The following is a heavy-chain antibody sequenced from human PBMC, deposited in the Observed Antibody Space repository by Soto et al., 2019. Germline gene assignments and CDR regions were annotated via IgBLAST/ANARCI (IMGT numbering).Heavy chain of an antibody. Sequence: SETLSLTCTVSCGSFRGYYWGWVRQPPGKGLEWIGEINHSGSSNYHPSLKSRVTISVATSKNQFSLTVNSVTPADTAVYYCARGEITLLGGMDVWGQGTTVTVSS. V-gene: IGHV4-34*01. CDR2: INHSGSS. CDR3: ARGEITLLGGMDV. D-gene: IGHD3-10*01. CDR1: CGSFRGYY. J-gene: IGHJ6*02.